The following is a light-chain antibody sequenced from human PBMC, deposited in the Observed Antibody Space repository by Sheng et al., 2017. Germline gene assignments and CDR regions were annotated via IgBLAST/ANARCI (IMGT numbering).Light chain of an antibody. V-gene: IGLV1-51*01. Sequence: QSVLTQPPSVSAAPGQKVTISCSGSSSNIGRNYVSWYQQLPGTGPKLLLYDNNKRPSGIPDRFSGSKSGTSATLGISGLQTGDEADYYCATWDDRLNGWVFGGGTKLSVL. CDR3: ATWDDRLNGWV. J-gene: IGLJ3*02. CDR1: SSNIGRNY. CDR2: DNN.